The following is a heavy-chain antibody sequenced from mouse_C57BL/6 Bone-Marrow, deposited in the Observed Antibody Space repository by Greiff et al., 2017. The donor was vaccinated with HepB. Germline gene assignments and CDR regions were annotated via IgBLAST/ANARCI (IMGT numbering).Heavy chain of an antibody. J-gene: IGHJ2*01. V-gene: IGHV1-55*01. CDR3: ARSAYYSNLYYFDY. CDR2: IYPGSGST. Sequence: QVQLQQPGAELVKPGASVKMSCKASGYTFTSYWITWVKQRPGQGLEWIGEIYPGSGSTNYNEKFKSKATLTVDKSSSTAYMQLSSLTSEDSAVYYFARSAYYSNLYYFDYWGQGTTLTVSS. CDR1: GYTFTSYW. D-gene: IGHD2-5*01.